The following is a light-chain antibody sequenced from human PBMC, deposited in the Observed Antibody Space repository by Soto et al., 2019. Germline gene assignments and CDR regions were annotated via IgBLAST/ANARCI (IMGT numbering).Light chain of an antibody. CDR2: EAS. CDR1: QSISNW. CDR3: QQYNTYSRPHT. J-gene: IGKJ2*01. V-gene: IGKV1-5*03. Sequence: DIQMTQSPSTLSASVGDRVTITCRASQSISNWLAWYQQKPGQAPKLLIYEASTLEGGVPSRFSGSGSATEFTLTISSLLPDDFSTYYFQQYNTYSRPHTFGQGTKLEIK.